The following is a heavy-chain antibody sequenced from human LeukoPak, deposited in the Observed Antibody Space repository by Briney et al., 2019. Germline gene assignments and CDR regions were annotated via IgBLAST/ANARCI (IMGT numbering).Heavy chain of an antibody. D-gene: IGHD4-17*01. CDR2: ISYDGSNK. CDR1: GFAFSTYP. Sequence: GRSLRLACAASGFAFSTYPVHWVRQAPGKGLEWVAVISYDGSNKYYADSVKGRFTISRDNSKNTLYLQMNSLRAEDTAIYYCASRHYDFGYYWGQGTLVTVSS. J-gene: IGHJ4*02. CDR3: ASRHYDFGYY. V-gene: IGHV3-30*04.